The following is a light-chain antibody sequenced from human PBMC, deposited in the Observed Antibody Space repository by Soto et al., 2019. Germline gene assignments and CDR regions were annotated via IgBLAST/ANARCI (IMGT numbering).Light chain of an antibody. CDR2: KAS. V-gene: IGKV1-5*03. J-gene: IGKJ4*01. CDR1: QSISSW. Sequence: DIQMTQSPSTLSASVGDRVTITCRASQSISSWLAWYQQKPGKAPNLLIYKASILEDEVPSMFSGSGSGTEFTITISSLQPSDFAVYYCTEYNSDSVTFGGGTKVEIK. CDR3: TEYNSDSVT.